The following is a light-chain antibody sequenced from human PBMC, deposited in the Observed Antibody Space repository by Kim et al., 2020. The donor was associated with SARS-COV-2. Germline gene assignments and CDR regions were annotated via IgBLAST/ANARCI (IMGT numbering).Light chain of an antibody. CDR3: SAWDSSLSAWV. CDR2: RNN. J-gene: IGLJ3*02. CDR1: SNNVGNQG. V-gene: IGLV10-54*01. Sequence: LTQPPSVSKGLRQTATLTCTGNSNNVGNQGAAWLQQHQGHPPKLQSYRNNNRPSGISERLSASRSGNTASLTITGLQPEDEADYYCSAWDSSLSAWVFGGGTQLTVL.